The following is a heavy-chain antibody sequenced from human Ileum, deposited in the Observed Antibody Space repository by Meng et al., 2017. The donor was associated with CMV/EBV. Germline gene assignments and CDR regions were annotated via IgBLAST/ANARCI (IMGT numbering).Heavy chain of an antibody. J-gene: IGHJ4*02. V-gene: IGHV4-4*07. CDR1: GDSITSFY. Sequence: QGQLPQWGEGLVKLSEPLSLTCTVSGDSITSFYWSWLRQPAGKALEWIGRIYHGGSTTNNPSLKSRVTLSVDTSKNQFSMRLTSVTAADTAVYYCARGPGGFGDFNFDYWGQGTLVTVSS. D-gene: IGHD3-16*01. CDR2: IYHGGST. CDR3: ARGPGGFGDFNFDY.